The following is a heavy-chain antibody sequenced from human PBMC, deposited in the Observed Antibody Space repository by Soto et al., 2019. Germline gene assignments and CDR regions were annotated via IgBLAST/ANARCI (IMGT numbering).Heavy chain of an antibody. J-gene: IGHJ6*02. V-gene: IGHV1-69*01. Sequence: QVQLVQSGAEVKKPGSSVKVSCKASGGTFSSYAISWVRQAPGQGLEWMGGIIPIFGTANYAQKFQGRVTITADESKSKAYMGLSSLRSEDTAVYYCERDVGFGYSSSWSKYYYYGMDVWGQGTTVTVSS. CDR1: GGTFSSYA. CDR2: IIPIFGTA. D-gene: IGHD6-13*01. CDR3: ERDVGFGYSSSWSKYYYYGMDV.